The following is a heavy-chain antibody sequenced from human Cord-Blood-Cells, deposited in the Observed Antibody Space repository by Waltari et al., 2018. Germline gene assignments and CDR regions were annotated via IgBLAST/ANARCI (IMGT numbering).Heavy chain of an antibody. CDR2: INHSGST. V-gene: IGHV4-34*01. CDR1: GGSFSGYY. Sequence: QVQLQQWGAGLLTPSETLSLTCAVYGGSFSGYYWSWIRQPPGKGLEWIGEINHSGSTNYNPSLKIRVTISVDTSKNQFSLKLSSVTAADTAVYYCARGRFLEWLLLGNWLDPWGQGTLVTVSS. CDR3: ARGRFLEWLLLGNWLDP. J-gene: IGHJ5*02. D-gene: IGHD3-3*01.